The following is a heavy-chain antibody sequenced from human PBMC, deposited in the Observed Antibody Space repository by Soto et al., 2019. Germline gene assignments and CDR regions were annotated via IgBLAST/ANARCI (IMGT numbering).Heavy chain of an antibody. J-gene: IGHJ4*02. CDR2: ISSSGSTI. V-gene: IGHV3-11*01. D-gene: IGHD3-10*01. Sequence: PGGSLRLSYAASGFTFSDYYMSWIRQAPGKGLEWGSYISSSGSTIYYADSVKGRFTISRDNAKNSLYLQMNSLRAEDTAGYYCARSGFGELPFDYGGQGTLVTVSS. CDR3: ARSGFGELPFDY. CDR1: GFTFSDYY.